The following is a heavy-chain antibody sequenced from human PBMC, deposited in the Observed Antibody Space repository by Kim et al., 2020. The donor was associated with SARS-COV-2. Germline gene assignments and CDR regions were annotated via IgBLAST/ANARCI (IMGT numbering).Heavy chain of an antibody. CDR3: ARGLGVGAPNADY. Sequence: GGSLRLFCAASGFTFSNYAMSWVRQAPGKGLEWVSAVGAGHSTYYADSVKGRFTISRDNSKNTLSLPMDSLRVEDTAVFYCARGLGVGAPNADYWGQGTL. D-gene: IGHD1-26*01. CDR2: VGAGHST. J-gene: IGHJ4*02. CDR1: GFTFSNYA. V-gene: IGHV3-23*01.